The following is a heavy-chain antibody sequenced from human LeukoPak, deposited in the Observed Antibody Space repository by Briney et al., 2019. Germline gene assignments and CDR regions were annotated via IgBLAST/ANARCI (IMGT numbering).Heavy chain of an antibody. CDR3: AREGGYSGGRAFDI. V-gene: IGHV4-59*01. Sequence: SETLSLTCTVSGGSISSYYWSWIRQPPGKGLEWIGYIYYSGSTNYNPSPKSRVTISVDTSKNQSSLKLSSVTAAVTAVYYCAREGGYSGGRAFDIWGQGTMVTVSS. CDR1: GGSISSYY. CDR2: IYYSGST. J-gene: IGHJ3*02. D-gene: IGHD3-22*01.